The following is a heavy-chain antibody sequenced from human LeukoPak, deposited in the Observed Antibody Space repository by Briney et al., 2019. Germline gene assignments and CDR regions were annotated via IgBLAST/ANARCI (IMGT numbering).Heavy chain of an antibody. J-gene: IGHJ3*02. Sequence: GGSLRLSCAASGFTFRSYTMNWVRQAPGKGLEWVSYISSSSSTIYYADSVKGRFTISRDNAKNSLYLQMNSLRAEDTAVYYCARDFAMIVADPGAFDIWGQGTMVTVSS. CDR1: GFTFRSYT. CDR3: ARDFAMIVADPGAFDI. CDR2: ISSSSSTI. D-gene: IGHD3-22*01. V-gene: IGHV3-48*04.